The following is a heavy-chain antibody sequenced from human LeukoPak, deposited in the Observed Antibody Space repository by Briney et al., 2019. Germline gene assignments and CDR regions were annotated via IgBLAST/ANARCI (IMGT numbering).Heavy chain of an antibody. V-gene: IGHV1-69*05. D-gene: IGHD5-18*01. CDR1: GYTFIDYW. Sequence: SVKVSCKASGYTFIDYWIHWVRQAPGQGLEWMGGIIPIFGTANYAQKFQGRVTITTDESTSTAYMELSSLRSEDTAVYYCARGGLRGYSYGQHHSLFDYWGQGTLVTVSS. J-gene: IGHJ4*02. CDR2: IIPIFGTA. CDR3: ARGGLRGYSYGQHHSLFDY.